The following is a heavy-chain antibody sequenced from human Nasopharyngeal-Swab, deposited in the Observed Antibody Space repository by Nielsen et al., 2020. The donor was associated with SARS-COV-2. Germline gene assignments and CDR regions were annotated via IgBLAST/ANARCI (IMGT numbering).Heavy chain of an antibody. D-gene: IGHD5-18*01. V-gene: IGHV3-7*03. Sequence: GESLKISCAASGFTFSSYWMSWVRQAPGEGLEWVANIKQDGSEKYYVDSVKGRFTISRDNAKNSLYLQMNSLRAEDTAVYYCARDSRGYSYGYIYFDYWGQGTLVTVSS. J-gene: IGHJ4*02. CDR2: IKQDGSEK. CDR1: GFTFSSYW. CDR3: ARDSRGYSYGYIYFDY.